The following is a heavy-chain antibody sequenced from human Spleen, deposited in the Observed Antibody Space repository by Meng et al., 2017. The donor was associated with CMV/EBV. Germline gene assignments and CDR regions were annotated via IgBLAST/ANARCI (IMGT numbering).Heavy chain of an antibody. J-gene: IGHJ5*01. CDR1: GCTVSTNY. V-gene: IGHV3-66*02. CDR3: ASRLNWFDS. Sequence: LRLSCAASGCTVSTNYMSWVRQAPGKGLEWVSVIYSGGSTYYADSVKGRFTISRDNSKNTLYLQMNSLRTEDTAVYYCASRLNWFDSWGQGTLVTVSS. CDR2: IYSGGST.